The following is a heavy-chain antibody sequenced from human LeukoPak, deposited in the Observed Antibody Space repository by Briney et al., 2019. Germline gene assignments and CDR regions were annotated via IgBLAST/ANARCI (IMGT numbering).Heavy chain of an antibody. CDR3: ARDSTATSSPIDY. CDR1: GFTFSSYW. Sequence: GGSLRLSCAASGFTFSSYWMNWVRQAPGKGLEWVSYISGSSSTIYYADSVKGRFTISRDNAKKSLYLQMNSLRDEDTAVYYCARDSTATSSPIDYWGQGTLVTVSS. CDR2: ISGSSSTI. J-gene: IGHJ4*02. V-gene: IGHV3-48*02.